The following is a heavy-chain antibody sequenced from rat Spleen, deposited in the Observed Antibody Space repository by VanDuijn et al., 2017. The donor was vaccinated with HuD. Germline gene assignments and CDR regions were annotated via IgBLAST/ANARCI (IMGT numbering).Heavy chain of an antibody. CDR3: ARRYNSGYGGFVY. CDR2: ISYDGSST. V-gene: IGHV5-29*01. Sequence: EVQLVESDGGLVQPGRSLKLSCAASGFTFSDYYMAWVRQAPTKGLEWVATISYDGSSTYYRDSVKGRFTISRDNAKSTLYLQMDSLRSEDTATYYCARRYNSGYGGFVYWGQGTLVTVSS. CDR1: GFTFSDYY. J-gene: IGHJ3*01. D-gene: IGHD4-3*01.